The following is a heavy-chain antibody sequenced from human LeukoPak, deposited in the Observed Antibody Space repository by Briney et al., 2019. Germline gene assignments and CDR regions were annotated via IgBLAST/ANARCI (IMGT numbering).Heavy chain of an antibody. CDR1: GFTYSSYG. Sequence: GGSLRLSCAASGFTYSSYGMSWVRHAPGKGLELVSTISGSGDSTYYADSVKGRFAISRDNSKTTLYLQMNSLRAEDSAVYYCAKDHNNRRSDVLRYFDYWGQGTLVTVST. CDR3: AKDHNNRRSDVLRYFDY. J-gene: IGHJ4*02. D-gene: IGHD4-17*01. V-gene: IGHV3-23*01. CDR2: ISGSGDST.